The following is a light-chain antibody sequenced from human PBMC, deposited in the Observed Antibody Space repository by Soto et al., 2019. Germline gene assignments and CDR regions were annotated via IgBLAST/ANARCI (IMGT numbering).Light chain of an antibody. V-gene: IGLV1-51*01. CDR1: SSNIGGNS. CDR2: DDN. CDR3: GSWDSSLSAYV. J-gene: IGLJ1*01. Sequence: QSVLTQAQSVSAAPGKKVTISCSGSSSNIGGNSVSWYQQLPGTAPKLLMYDDNKRPSGIPDRFSGSKSGTSATLGITGFQTGDEADYYCGSWDSSLSAYVFGTGTKVTVL.